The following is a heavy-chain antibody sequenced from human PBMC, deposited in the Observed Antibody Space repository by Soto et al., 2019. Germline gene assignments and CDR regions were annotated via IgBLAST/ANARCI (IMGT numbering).Heavy chain of an antibody. V-gene: IGHV3-64*01. CDR1: GFTFSNYE. CDR3: AKEWSEVAG. J-gene: IGHJ4*02. D-gene: IGHD2-8*01. Sequence: PGGSLRLSCAASGFTFSNYEMHWVRQAPGKGLEYVSGISNNGAHTDYAKSVKGRFTISRDNSKNTVHLQMDSLRAEDTAVYYCAKEWSEVAGWGQGTLVTVSS. CDR2: ISNNGAHT.